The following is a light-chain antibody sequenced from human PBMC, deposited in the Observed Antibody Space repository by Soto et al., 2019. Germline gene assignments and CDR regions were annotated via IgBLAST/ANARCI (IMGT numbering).Light chain of an antibody. CDR3: QQYGAQPWT. V-gene: IGKV1-5*01. Sequence: DIQMTQSPSTLSASVGDRVTITCRASQSISIWLAWYQQKPGKAPDLLIYDASSLQSGVPSRFSVSESGAEFTLTISSLQPDDFATYYCQQYGAQPWTFGQGPKVEVK. J-gene: IGKJ1*01. CDR2: DAS. CDR1: QSISIW.